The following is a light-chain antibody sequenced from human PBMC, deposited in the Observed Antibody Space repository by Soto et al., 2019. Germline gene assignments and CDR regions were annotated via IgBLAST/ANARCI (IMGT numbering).Light chain of an antibody. J-gene: IGKJ1*01. V-gene: IGKV3-20*01. CDR1: QSVSSRY. Sequence: ETALMPSPGTRSLSPGDRATLSCRASQSVSSRYLAWYQQKPGQAPRLLIFGASSRATGIPDRFSGSGSGTDFTLNISRLEPGDFAVYYCQQYDSTPKTFGQGTKVDIK. CDR3: QQYDSTPKT. CDR2: GAS.